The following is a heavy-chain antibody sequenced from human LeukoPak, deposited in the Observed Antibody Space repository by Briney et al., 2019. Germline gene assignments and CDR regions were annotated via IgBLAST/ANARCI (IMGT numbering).Heavy chain of an antibody. CDR3: ARAWESIAGYYFDY. CDR2: INPSFNPGVDVT. J-gene: IGHJ4*02. V-gene: IGHV1-46*01. Sequence: GASVKVSCKASGYTFSSYHIHWVRQAPGQGLEWMGRINPSFNPGVDVTTYAQKFQGRVTLTRDTSTNTVYMELSSLRSEDTAVYYCARAWESIAGYYFDYWGQGTPVTVSS. CDR1: GYTFSSYH. D-gene: IGHD1-26*01.